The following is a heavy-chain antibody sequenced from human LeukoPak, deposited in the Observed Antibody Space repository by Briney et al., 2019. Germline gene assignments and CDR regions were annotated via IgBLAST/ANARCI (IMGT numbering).Heavy chain of an antibody. CDR1: GFTVSSNY. D-gene: IGHD2-21*01. CDR3: AKELYIVVGY. V-gene: IGHV3-66*01. CDR2: IYSGGST. J-gene: IGHJ4*02. Sequence: PGGSLRLSCAASGFTVSSNYMSWVRQAPGKGLEWVSVIYSGGSTYYADSVKGRFTISRDNSKNTPYLQMNSLRAEDTAVYYCAKELYIVVGYWGQGTLVTVSS.